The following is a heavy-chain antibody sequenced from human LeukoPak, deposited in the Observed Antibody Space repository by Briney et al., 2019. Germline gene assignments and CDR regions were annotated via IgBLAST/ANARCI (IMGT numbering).Heavy chain of an antibody. J-gene: IGHJ5*02. CDR1: GYTFSGHY. V-gene: IGHV1-46*01. CDR2: INPGDGGT. Sequence: GSVQVSCKTSGYTFSGHYVHWVRQAPGQGLEWMAMINPGDGGTIFAHRFQARVTVSQDTSTSTVYMEMNDLKSDDTAMYYCARGVGHWFDPWGQGTLVTVSS. CDR3: ARGVGHWFDP.